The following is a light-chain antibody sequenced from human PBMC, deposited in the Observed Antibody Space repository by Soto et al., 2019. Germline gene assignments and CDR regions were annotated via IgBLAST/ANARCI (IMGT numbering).Light chain of an antibody. J-gene: IGLJ2*01. CDR2: AVS. CDR1: SSDVGGYNY. Sequence: QSALTQPASVSGSPGQSITISCTGTSSDVGGYNYVSWYQQHPGKAPQLMIYAVSNRPSGVPNRFSGSKSGNTASLTISGLQAEDEADYYCSSYTSSTTLLFGGGTKLTVL. V-gene: IGLV2-14*01. CDR3: SSYTSSTTLL.